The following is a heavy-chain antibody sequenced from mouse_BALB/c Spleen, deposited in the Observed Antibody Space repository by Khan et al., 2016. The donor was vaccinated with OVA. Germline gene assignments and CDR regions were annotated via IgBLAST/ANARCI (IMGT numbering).Heavy chain of an antibody. V-gene: IGHV3-2*02. D-gene: IGHD3-3*01. J-gene: IGHJ3*01. CDR1: GYSITSDYA. CDR3: AGGRTY. CDR2: ITYSGST. Sequence: EVQLQESGPGLVKPSQSLSLTCTVTGYSITSDYAWNWIRQFPGNKLEWMGYITYSGSTSYTPSLKSRISITRDTSKNQFFLQLNLVTTEDTATYYWAGGRTYWGQGTLVTVSA.